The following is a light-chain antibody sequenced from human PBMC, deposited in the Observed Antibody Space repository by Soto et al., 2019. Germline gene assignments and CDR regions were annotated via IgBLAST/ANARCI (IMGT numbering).Light chain of an antibody. Sequence: DIQMTQSPSSLSASVGDRVTFTCRASQDIGHSLAWYQQKPGKPIQLLIYGASTLHSGVPSRFSGSGSGTDFTLTISSFQPEDVATYYCQKYDSSPFTFGGGTQVQIK. CDR3: QKYDSSPFT. CDR2: GAS. CDR1: QDIGHS. J-gene: IGKJ4*01. V-gene: IGKV1-27*01.